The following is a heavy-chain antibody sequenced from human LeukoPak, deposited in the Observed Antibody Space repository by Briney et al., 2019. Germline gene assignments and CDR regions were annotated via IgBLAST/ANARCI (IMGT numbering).Heavy chain of an antibody. J-gene: IGHJ6*03. D-gene: IGHD1-1*01. V-gene: IGHV3-53*01. CDR3: ARLEQNSFYYMDV. CDR1: GVTVSSSY. CDR2: FYSGGTT. Sequence: PGGSLRLSCVASGVTVSSSYMGWVRQAPGKGLEWVSVFYSGGTTYYPDSVKGRFTISRDNSESTLFLQMDNLRAEDTAVYYCARLEQNSFYYMDVWGKGTTVTVSS.